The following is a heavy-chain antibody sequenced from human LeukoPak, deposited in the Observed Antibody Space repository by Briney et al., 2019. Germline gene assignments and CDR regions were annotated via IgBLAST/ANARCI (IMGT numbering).Heavy chain of an antibody. CDR1: GFTFRSYS. D-gene: IGHD2-2*01. V-gene: IGHV3-21*01. CDR3: ARAPTVLVGYCSSSSCQADY. Sequence: TGGSLRLSCAASGFTFRSYSMNWVRQAPGKGLEWVSAIDPSSTYIYYADSVKGRFTISRDNAENSLYLQMNSLRVEDTAVYYCARAPTVLVGYCSSSSCQADYWGQGTLVTVSS. J-gene: IGHJ4*02. CDR2: IDPSSTYI.